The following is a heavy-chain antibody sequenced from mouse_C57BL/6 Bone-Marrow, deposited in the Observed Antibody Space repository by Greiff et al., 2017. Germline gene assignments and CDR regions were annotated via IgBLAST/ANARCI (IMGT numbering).Heavy chain of an antibody. V-gene: IGHV5-4*01. CDR2: ISDGGSYT. Sequence: EVKLMESGGGLVKPGGSLKLSCAASGFTFSSYAMSWVRQTPETRLEWVATISDGGSYTYYPDNVKGRFTISRDNAKNNLYLQMSHLKSEDTAMYYCARDDHAMDYWGQGTSVTVSS. CDR3: ARDDHAMDY. J-gene: IGHJ4*01. CDR1: GFTFSSYA.